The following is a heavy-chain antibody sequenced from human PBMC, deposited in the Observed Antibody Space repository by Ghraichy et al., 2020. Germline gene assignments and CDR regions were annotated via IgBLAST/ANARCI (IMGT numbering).Heavy chain of an antibody. CDR3: ARGFCGGGNCYGPLGY. CDR1: GFTFSGNG. J-gene: IGHJ4*02. V-gene: IGHV3-33*01. Sequence: GGSLRLSCAASGFTFSGNGMHWVRQAPGKGLEWVALVAYDGNYENYADSVKGRFTISRDNSKNTLYLQMNSLRADDTAVYYCARGFCGGGNCYGPLGYWGQGTLVTVSS. CDR2: VAYDGNYE. D-gene: IGHD2-15*01.